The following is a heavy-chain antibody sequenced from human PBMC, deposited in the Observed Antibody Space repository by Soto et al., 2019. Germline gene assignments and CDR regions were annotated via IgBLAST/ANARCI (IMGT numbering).Heavy chain of an antibody. D-gene: IGHD3-16*01. CDR1: GGTFSSYA. J-gene: IGHJ5*02. Sequence: QVQLVQSGAEVKKPGSSVKVSCKASGGTFSSYAISWVRQAPGQGLEWMGGIIPIFGTANYAQKFQGRVTVAAHESTSVAFRELSNLITEEMAVYYCARGPTGVMIKFGGVTGWFAPWGQGTLVTVSS. V-gene: IGHV1-69*12. CDR3: ARGPTGVMIKFGGVTGWFAP. CDR2: IIPIFGTA.